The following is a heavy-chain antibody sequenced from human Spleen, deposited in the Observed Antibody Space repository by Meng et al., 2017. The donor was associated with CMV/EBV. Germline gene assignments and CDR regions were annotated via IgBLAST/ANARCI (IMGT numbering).Heavy chain of an antibody. CDR2: INPNSGGT. CDR1: GYTFTGYY. CDR3: ARGLGSLGRGFDY. J-gene: IGHJ4*02. V-gene: IGHV1-2*02. Sequence: ASVKVSCKASGYTFTGYYIHWVRQAPGQGLEWMGWINPNSGGTNYAQKFQGRVTMTRDTSISTAYMELSSLRSEDTAVYYCARGLGSLGRGFDYWGQGTLVTVSS. D-gene: IGHD1-26*01.